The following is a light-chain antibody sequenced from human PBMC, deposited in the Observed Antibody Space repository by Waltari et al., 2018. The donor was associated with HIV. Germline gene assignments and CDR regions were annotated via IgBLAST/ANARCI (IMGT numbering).Light chain of an antibody. Sequence: QAVVTQEPSLTVSPGGTVTLTCGSSTGAVPRDHYPYWFQQKPGQAPRTLIYDTSDQHSWTPARFSGSLLGGKAALTLSGAQPEDEAEYYCLLSYNGARNWVFGGGTKLTVL. J-gene: IGLJ3*02. V-gene: IGLV7-46*01. CDR1: TGAVPRDHY. CDR3: LLSYNGARNWV. CDR2: DTS.